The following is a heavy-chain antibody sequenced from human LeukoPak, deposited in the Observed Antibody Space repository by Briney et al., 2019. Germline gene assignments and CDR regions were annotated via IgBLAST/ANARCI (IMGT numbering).Heavy chain of an antibody. CDR1: GGSISSSDNY. D-gene: IGHD3-9*01. J-gene: IGHJ4*02. CDR2: IYYSGST. Sequence: PSETLSLTCTVSGGSISSSDNYWGWIRQPPGKGLEWIVSIYYSGSTYYNPSLKSRVTISVDTSKNRFSLKLSSVTAADTAVYYCARHWVSTDFDWLLYPRNWGQGTLVTVYS. CDR3: ARHWVSTDFDWLLYPRN. V-gene: IGHV4-39*01.